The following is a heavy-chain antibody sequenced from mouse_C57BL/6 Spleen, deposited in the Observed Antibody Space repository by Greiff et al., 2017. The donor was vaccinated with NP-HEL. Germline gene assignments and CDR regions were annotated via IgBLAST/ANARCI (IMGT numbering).Heavy chain of an antibody. CDR2: IWSGGST. V-gene: IGHV2-2*01. CDR1: GFSLTSYG. J-gene: IGHJ2*01. CDR3: ARMGLREYYFDY. Sequence: QVQLQQSGPGLVQPSQSLSITCTVSGFSLTSYGVHWVRQSPGKGLEWLGVIWSGGSTDYNAAFISRLSISKDNSKSQVFFKMNSLQADDTAIYYCARMGLREYYFDYWGKGTTLTVSS. D-gene: IGHD1-1*01.